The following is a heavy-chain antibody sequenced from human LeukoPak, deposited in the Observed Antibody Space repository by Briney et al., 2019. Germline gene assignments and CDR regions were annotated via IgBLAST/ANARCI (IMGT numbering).Heavy chain of an antibody. V-gene: IGHV3-23*01. J-gene: IGHJ4*02. CDR1: GFTFSSYA. CDR3: AKTDSSDYSYYFDY. D-gene: IGHD3-22*01. CDR2: ISGSGGST. Sequence: GGSLRLSCAASGFTFSSYAMSWVRQAPGKGLEWVSAISGSGGSTYYADSVKGRFTISRDNSKNTLYLQMKSLRAEDTAVYYCAKTDSSDYSYYFDYWGQGTLVTVSS.